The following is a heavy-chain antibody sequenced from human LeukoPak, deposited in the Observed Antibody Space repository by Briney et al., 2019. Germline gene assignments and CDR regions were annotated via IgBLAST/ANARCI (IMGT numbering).Heavy chain of an antibody. D-gene: IGHD2-15*01. CDR2: IRSKAYGETT. V-gene: IGHV3-49*03. CDR1: GFTFGDYA. CDR3: SRDHCSGGSCYSRRFEY. J-gene: IGHJ4*02. Sequence: GGSLRLSCTASGFTFGDYAMSWFRQAPGKGLEWVGFIRSKAYGETTEYAASVKGRFTISRDDSKSIADLQMNSLKTEDTAVHYCSRDHCSGGSCYSRRFEYWGQGTLVTVSS.